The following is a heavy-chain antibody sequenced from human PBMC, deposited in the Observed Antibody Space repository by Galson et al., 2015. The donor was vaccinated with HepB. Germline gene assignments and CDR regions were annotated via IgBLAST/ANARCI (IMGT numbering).Heavy chain of an antibody. CDR2: ISSNGDYI. V-gene: IGHV3-21*01. J-gene: IGHJ5*02. Sequence: SLRLSCAASGFTFSRYTMNWVRQVPGKGLEWVSSISSNGDYIYYADSLRGRLTISRDNAKNSLYLQVNSLRAEDTAVYYCAREGGRTSISSLDWFDPWGQGTLVTVSS. CDR1: GFTFSRYT. CDR3: AREGGRTSISSLDWFDP. D-gene: IGHD3-16*01.